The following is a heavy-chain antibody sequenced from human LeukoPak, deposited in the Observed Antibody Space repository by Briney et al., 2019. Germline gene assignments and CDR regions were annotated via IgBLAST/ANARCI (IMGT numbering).Heavy chain of an antibody. Sequence: GGSLRLSCAASGFMFSSYWMSWVRQAPGKGLEWVANIKEDGSEKWYVESVKGRFTISRDNAKSSLYLQMNSLRDEDTAVYYCARDGGSWYVAFWGQGTLVTVSS. D-gene: IGHD6-13*01. CDR2: IKEDGSEK. CDR1: GFMFSSYW. CDR3: ARDGGSWYVAF. J-gene: IGHJ4*02. V-gene: IGHV3-7*01.